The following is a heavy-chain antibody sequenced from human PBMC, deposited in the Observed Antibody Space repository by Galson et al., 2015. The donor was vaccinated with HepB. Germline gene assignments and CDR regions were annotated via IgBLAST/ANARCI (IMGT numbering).Heavy chain of an antibody. CDR3: ARGGNYLRGFDY. D-gene: IGHD4-23*01. CDR1: GFTFSSYV. CDR2: ISYDGKNT. Sequence: SLRLSCAASGFTFSSYVVHWVRQAPGKGLEWVGLISYDGKNTYYTDSVKGRFTISRDNSKNMLSLQMNNLRAEDTALYYCARGGNYLRGFDYWGQGTMVSVSS. V-gene: IGHV3-30*03. J-gene: IGHJ4*02.